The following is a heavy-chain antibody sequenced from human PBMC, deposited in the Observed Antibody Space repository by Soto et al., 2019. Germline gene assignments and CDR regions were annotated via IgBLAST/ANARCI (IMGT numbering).Heavy chain of an antibody. Sequence: SETLSLTCTVSGGSISSYYWSWIRQPPGKGLEWIGYIYYSGSTNYNPSLKSRVTISVDTSKNQFSLKLSSVTAADTAVYYCARDSRYYDILTGSYGMDVWGQGTTVTVSS. CDR2: IYYSGST. V-gene: IGHV4-59*01. CDR1: GGSISSYY. D-gene: IGHD3-9*01. CDR3: ARDSRYYDILTGSYGMDV. J-gene: IGHJ6*02.